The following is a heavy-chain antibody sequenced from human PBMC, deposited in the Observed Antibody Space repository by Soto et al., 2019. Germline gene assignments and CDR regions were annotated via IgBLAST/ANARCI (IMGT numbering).Heavy chain of an antibody. CDR2: INPNSGDT. V-gene: IGHV1-2*02. D-gene: IGHD2-2*01. CDR3: ARNRGYLLLSGGFDY. J-gene: IGHJ4*02. Sequence: ASVKVSCQASGYTFTGSYMHWVRQAPGQGLEWMGWINPNSGDTDYAQKFQGRVTMTRDTSISTAYMELSRLRSDDTAVYYCARNRGYLLLSGGFDYWGQGTLVTVSS. CDR1: GYTFTGSY.